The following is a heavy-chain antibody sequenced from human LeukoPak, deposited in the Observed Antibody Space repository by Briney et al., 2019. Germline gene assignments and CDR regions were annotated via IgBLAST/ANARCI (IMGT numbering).Heavy chain of an antibody. J-gene: IGHJ4*02. V-gene: IGHV3-7*01. CDR2: IKQDGSEK. D-gene: IGHD3-22*01. Sequence: GGSLRLSCAASGFTFSSYWMSWVRQAPGKGLEWVANIKQDGSEKYYVDSVKGRFTISRDNAKNSLYLQMNSLRAEDTAVYYCARDPRGAFHDSSGYGYWGQGTLVTVSS. CDR3: ARDPRGAFHDSSGYGY. CDR1: GFTFSSYW.